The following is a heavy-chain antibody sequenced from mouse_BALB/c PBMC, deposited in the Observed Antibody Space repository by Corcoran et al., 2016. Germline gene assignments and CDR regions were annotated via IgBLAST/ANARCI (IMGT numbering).Heavy chain of an antibody. CDR1: GYTFTSYV. CDR2: INPYNDGT. V-gene: IGHV1S136*01. CDR3: GRLYPGIALDY. Sequence: EVQLQQSGPELVKPGASVKMSCKASGYTFTSYVMHWVKQKPGQGLEWIGYINPYNDGTKYNEKFKGKATLTSDKSPSTAYMELSSLTSEDSAVDYWGRLYPGIALDYWGQGTSVTVSS. J-gene: IGHJ4*01.